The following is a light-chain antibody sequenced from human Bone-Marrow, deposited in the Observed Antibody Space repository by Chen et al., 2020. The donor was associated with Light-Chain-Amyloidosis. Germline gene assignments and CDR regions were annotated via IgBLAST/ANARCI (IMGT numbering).Light chain of an antibody. CDR3: QVWDSSRDRPV. CDR1: NIGSTS. CDR2: DDS. V-gene: IGLV3-21*02. J-gene: IGLJ3*02. Sequence: SYVLTQPSSVSVAPGQTATIACGGNNIGSTSVHWYQQTPGQAPLLVVYDDSDRPSGIPERLSGSNSGNTATLTISRVEAGDEAAYYGQVWDSSRDRPVFGGGTKLTVL.